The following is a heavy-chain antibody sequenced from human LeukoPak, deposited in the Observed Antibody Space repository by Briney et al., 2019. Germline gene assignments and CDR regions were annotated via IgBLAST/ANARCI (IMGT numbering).Heavy chain of an antibody. CDR1: GFTFSNYA. CDR2: ISGSGDST. Sequence: PGGSLRLSCAASGFTFSNYAMRWVRQAPGKGLEWVSGISGSGDSTYYADSVKGRFTISRDNSKNTLYLQMNSLRAEDTAVYYCAKDLERELHYGTCFDYWGQGTLVTVSS. J-gene: IGHJ4*02. V-gene: IGHV3-23*01. D-gene: IGHD1-26*01. CDR3: AKDLERELHYGTCFDY.